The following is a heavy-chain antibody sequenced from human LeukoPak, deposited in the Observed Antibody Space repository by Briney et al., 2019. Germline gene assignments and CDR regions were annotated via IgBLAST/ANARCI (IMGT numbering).Heavy chain of an antibody. CDR1: GGSISSYY. J-gene: IGHJ4*02. V-gene: IGHV4-59*01. CDR3: ARRGYYAIH. CDR2: IYYSGST. Sequence: SETLSLTCTVSGGSISSYYWSWIRQPPGKGLEWIGYIYYSGSTNYNPSLKSRVTISVDTSKNQFSLKLSSVTAADTAVYYCARRGYYAIHWGQGTLVTVSS. D-gene: IGHD2-21*01.